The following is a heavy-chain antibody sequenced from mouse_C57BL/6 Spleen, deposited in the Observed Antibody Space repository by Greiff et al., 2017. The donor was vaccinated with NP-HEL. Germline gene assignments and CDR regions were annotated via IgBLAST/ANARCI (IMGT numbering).Heavy chain of an antibody. D-gene: IGHD3-2*02. J-gene: IGHJ3*01. Sequence: VKVVESGPGLVAPSQSLSITCTVSGFSLTSYGVHWVRQPPGKGLEWLVVIWSDGSTTYNSALKSRLSISKDNSKSQVFLKMNSLQTDDTAMDYCARHEGSSGYAAWFAYWGQGTLVTVSA. V-gene: IGHV2-6-1*01. CDR1: GFSLTSYG. CDR3: ARHEGSSGYAAWFAY. CDR2: IWSDGST.